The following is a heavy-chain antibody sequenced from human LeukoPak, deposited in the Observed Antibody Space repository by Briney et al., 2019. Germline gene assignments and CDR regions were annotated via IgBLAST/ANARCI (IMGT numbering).Heavy chain of an antibody. CDR3: ARSSYSSSSSV. CDR1: GFTFSGFW. J-gene: IGHJ3*01. CDR2: INSDGSEG. V-gene: IGHV3-7*03. Sequence: GGSLRLSCAVSGFTFSGFWMSWSRQAPGKGLEWVASINSDGSEGYHADVVKGRFTISRDNAKNSLYLQINSLRAEDAAVYYCARSSYSSSSSVWGQGTMVTVSS. D-gene: IGHD6-6*01.